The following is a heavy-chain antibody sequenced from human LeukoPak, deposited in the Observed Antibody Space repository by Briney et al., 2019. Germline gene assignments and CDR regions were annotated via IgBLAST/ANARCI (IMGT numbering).Heavy chain of an antibody. Sequence: SETLSLTCTVSGGSISSSSYYWGWIRQPPGKGLEWIGSIYYSGSTYYNPSLKSRVTISVDTSKNQFSLKLSSVTAADTAVYYCARHGSSGYYVSPFDYWGQGTLVTVSS. CDR1: GGSISSSSYY. CDR2: IYYSGST. D-gene: IGHD3-22*01. J-gene: IGHJ4*02. V-gene: IGHV4-39*01. CDR3: ARHGSSGYYVSPFDY.